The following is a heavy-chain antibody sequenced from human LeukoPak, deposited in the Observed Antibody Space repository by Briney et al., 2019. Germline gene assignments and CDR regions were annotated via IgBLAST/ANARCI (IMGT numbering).Heavy chain of an antibody. D-gene: IGHD2-2*03. CDR3: ARDLGYCSTTSCYPWFDP. CDR2: IYYSGYT. J-gene: IGHJ5*02. V-gene: IGHV4-59*13. CDR1: GASISSYY. Sequence: SETLSLTCTVSGASISSYYWSWIRQPPGKGLEWLGYIYYSGYTNYNPSLKSRVTISVDTSKNQFSLKVNSVTAADTALYYCARDLGYCSTTSCYPWFDPWGQGTLVIVSS.